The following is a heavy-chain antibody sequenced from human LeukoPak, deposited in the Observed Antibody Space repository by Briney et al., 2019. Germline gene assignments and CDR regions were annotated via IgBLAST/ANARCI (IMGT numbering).Heavy chain of an antibody. CDR3: ARGPPYGGYVS. CDR1: GYTFTTYP. V-gene: IGHV1-46*01. Sequence: ASVKVSCKASGYTFTTYPMNWVRQAPGQGLEWMGIINPSGGSTSYAQKFQGRVTMTRNTSISTAYMELSSLRSEDTAVYYCARGPPYGGYVSWGQGTLVTVSS. CDR2: INPSGGST. J-gene: IGHJ5*02. D-gene: IGHD5-12*01.